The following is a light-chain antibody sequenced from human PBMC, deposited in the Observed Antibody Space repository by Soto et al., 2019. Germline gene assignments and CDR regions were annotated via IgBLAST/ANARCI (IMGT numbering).Light chain of an antibody. CDR3: KQCYMGWK. CDR1: QGISSY. Sequence: AIRMTQSPSSLSSSAGDRVTITCRASQGISSYLAWYQKKPGKAPKPLIYDASTLESGVPSRFSGTVSGKEFTFSITSLQPEDFGTYYCKQCYMGWKFGQGTKVDIK. J-gene: IGKJ1*01. V-gene: IGKV1-8*01. CDR2: DAS.